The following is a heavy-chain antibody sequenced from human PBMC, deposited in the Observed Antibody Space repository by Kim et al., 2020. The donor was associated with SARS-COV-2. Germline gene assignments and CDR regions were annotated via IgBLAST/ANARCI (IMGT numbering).Heavy chain of an antibody. CDR1: GFTFSSYA. D-gene: IGHD3-16*02. CDR2: ISYDGSNK. Sequence: GALRLSCAASGFTFSSYAMHWVRQAPGKGLEWVAVISYDGSNKYYADSVKGRFTISRDNSKNTLYLQMNSLRAEDTAVYYCARDQDDYVWGSYRYFDYW. V-gene: IGHV3-30*04. J-gene: IGHJ4*01. CDR3: ARDQDDYVWGSYRYFDY.